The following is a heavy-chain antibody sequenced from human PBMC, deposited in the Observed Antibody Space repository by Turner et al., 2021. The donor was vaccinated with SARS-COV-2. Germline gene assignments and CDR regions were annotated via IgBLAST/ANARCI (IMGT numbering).Heavy chain of an antibody. CDR1: CASVRSCSYY. CDR3: ARGMEGLDDDGEPLDP. J-gene: IGHJ5*02. D-gene: IGHD4-17*01. V-gene: IGHV4-39*02. CDR2: KKHRGST. Sequence: QLQLHESGPGLFKPSETLSLTCTFSCASVRSCSYYWSLIRQPPGKGLEWIGSKKHRGSTDDKPSLKSRVTRSVDTSKNKFSLEQNAETDADTAVNYCARGMEGLDDDGEPLDPWGQGTLVTVSS.